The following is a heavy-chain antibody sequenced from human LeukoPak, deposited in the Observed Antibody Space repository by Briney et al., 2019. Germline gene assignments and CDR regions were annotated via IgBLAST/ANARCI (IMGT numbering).Heavy chain of an antibody. CDR3: ARGYGMDV. Sequence: SQTLSLTCAISGDSVSNKNTAWNWIRQSPSRGLEWLGRTYYRSKWHNTYAASVKSRITINPDTSKNQFSLKLSSVTAADTAVYYRARGYGMDVWGQGTTVTVSS. V-gene: IGHV6-1*01. CDR2: TYYRSKWHN. J-gene: IGHJ6*02. CDR1: GDSVSNKNTA.